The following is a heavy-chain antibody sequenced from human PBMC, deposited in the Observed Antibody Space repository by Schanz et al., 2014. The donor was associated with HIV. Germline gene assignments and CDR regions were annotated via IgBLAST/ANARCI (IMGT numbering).Heavy chain of an antibody. CDR1: GFTFSSHA. J-gene: IGHJ3*02. D-gene: IGHD6-19*01. CDR3: ARPFRSGWFEGIRNDAFDI. Sequence: EVQLLESGGGLVQPGESLRLSCAVSGFTFSSHAMSWVRQAPGKGLEWVSAISGSGGSTYYADSVKGRFTISRDNSKNTLFLQMNSLRVEDTAVYYCARPFRSGWFEGIRNDAFDIWGQGTMVTVSS. CDR2: ISGSGGST. V-gene: IGHV3-23*01.